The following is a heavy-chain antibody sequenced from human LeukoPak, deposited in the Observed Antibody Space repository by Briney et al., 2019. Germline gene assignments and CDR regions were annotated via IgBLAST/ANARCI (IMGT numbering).Heavy chain of an antibody. J-gene: IGHJ4*02. CDR2: ISGPSSYT. CDR1: GLTFSDFY. Sequence: KSGGSLRLSCSASGLTFSDFYMSWIRQAPGKGLEWVSYISGPSSYTNYADSVRGRFIISRDNSRNSLYLQMNSLRGEDTAVYYCARILVGDYADFWGQGTLVTVSS. D-gene: IGHD4-17*01. V-gene: IGHV3-11*06. CDR3: ARILVGDYADF.